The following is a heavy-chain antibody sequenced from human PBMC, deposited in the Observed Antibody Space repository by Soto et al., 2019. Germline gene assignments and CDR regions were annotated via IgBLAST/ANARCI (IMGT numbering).Heavy chain of an antibody. CDR3: ARHDGHSESLIGY. CDR2: SYYGGSN. J-gene: IGHJ4*02. V-gene: IGHV4-39*01. CDR1: GGSISSSSYY. D-gene: IGHD5-12*01. Sequence: QLQLQESGPGLVKPSETLSLTCTVSGGSISSSSYYWGWIRQPPGKGLEWIGSSYYGGSNYYNPALKSRVTISVDTSKNQFSLKLSPVTAADTAVYDCARHDGHSESLIGYWGQGTLVTVSS.